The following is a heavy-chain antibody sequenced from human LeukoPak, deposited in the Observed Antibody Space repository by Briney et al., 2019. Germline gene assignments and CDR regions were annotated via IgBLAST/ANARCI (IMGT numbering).Heavy chain of an antibody. CDR1: GGSFSGYY. J-gene: IGHJ4*02. D-gene: IGHD3-22*01. CDR3: ARVRYYDSSGYFPR. V-gene: IGHV4-34*01. CDR2: INHSGST. Sequence: SSETVSLTCAVYGGSFSGYYWSWIRQPPGKGLEGIGEINHSGSTNYNPSLKSRVTISVDTSKNQFSLKLSSVTAADTAVYYCARVRYYDSSGYFPRWGQGTLVTVSS.